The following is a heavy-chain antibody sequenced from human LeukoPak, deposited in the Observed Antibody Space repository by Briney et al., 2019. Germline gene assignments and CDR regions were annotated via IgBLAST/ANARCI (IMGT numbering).Heavy chain of an antibody. Sequence: PSGTLSLTCTVSGGSISSSSYYWGWIRQPPGKGLEWIGSIYYSGSTYYNPSLKSRVTISVDTSKNQFSLKLSSVTAADTAVYYCARRNLFGVAEGFDYWGQGTLVTVSS. CDR1: GGSISSSSYY. D-gene: IGHD3-3*01. CDR2: IYYSGST. V-gene: IGHV4-39*01. CDR3: ARRNLFGVAEGFDY. J-gene: IGHJ4*02.